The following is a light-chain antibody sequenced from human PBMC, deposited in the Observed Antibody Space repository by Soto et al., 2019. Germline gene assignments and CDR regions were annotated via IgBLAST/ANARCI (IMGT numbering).Light chain of an antibody. CDR3: SSYTSSSTYVV. CDR2: EVS. Sequence: QAVLTQPASVSGSPGQSITISCTGTSSDVGGYNYVSWYQQHPGKAPKLMIYEVSNRPSGVANRFSGSTSGNTASLTISGLQAEDDADYYCSSYTSSSTYVVFGGGTKLTVL. J-gene: IGLJ2*01. V-gene: IGLV2-14*01. CDR1: SSDVGGYNY.